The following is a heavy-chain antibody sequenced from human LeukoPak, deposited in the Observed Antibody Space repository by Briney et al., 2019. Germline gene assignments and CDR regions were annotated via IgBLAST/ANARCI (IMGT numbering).Heavy chain of an antibody. CDR2: IKQDGSEK. J-gene: IGHJ4*02. D-gene: IGHD2-15*01. CDR3: ARFCSGGSCYYAIDY. CDR1: GFTFSSYW. Sequence: PGGSPRLSCAASGFTFSSYWMSWVRQAPGKGLEWVANIKQDGSEKYYVDSVKGRFTISRDNAKNSLYLQMNSLRAEDTAVYYCARFCSGGSCYYAIDYWGQGTLVTVSS. V-gene: IGHV3-7*01.